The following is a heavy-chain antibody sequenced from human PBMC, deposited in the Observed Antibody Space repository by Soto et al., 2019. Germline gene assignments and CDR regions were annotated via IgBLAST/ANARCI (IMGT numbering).Heavy chain of an antibody. D-gene: IGHD3-10*01. CDR1: GYTLTELS. Sequence: QVQLVQSGAEVKKPGASVKVSCKVSGYTLTELSMHWVRQAPGKGLEWMGGFDPEDGETMYAQKFQGRVTMTEDTSTDTAYMELSSLRSEDTAVYYCATVYGVGPLLVFSHETSMDVWGQGTTVTVSS. CDR2: FDPEDGET. CDR3: ATVYGVGPLLVFSHETSMDV. J-gene: IGHJ6*02. V-gene: IGHV1-24*01.